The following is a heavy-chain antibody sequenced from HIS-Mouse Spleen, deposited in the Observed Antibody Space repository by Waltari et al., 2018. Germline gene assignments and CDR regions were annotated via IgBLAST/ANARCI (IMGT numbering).Heavy chain of an antibody. CDR1: GFTFSSYG. CDR3: AKDRGSQFDY. V-gene: IGHV3-30*18. Sequence: QVQLVESGGVVVQPGRSLRRSCAASGFTFSSYGMHWVRQAPGKGLEWVAVISYDGSNKYYADSVKGRFTISRDNSKNTLYLQMNSLRAEDTAVYYCAKDRGSQFDYWGQGTLVTVSS. CDR2: ISYDGSNK. D-gene: IGHD1-26*01. J-gene: IGHJ4*02.